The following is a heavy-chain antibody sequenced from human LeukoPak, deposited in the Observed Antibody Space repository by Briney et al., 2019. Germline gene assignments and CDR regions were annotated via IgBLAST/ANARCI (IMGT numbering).Heavy chain of an antibody. J-gene: IGHJ4*02. CDR2: IIPIFGTA. V-gene: IGHV1-69*05. Sequence: SVKVSCKASGGTFSSYAISWVRHAPGQGLEWMGGIIPIFGTANYAQKFQGRVTITTDESPRTAYMELSSLRSEDTAVYYCARRQLEPPRDYFDYWGQGTLVTVSS. D-gene: IGHD1-1*01. CDR3: ARRQLEPPRDYFDY. CDR1: GGTFSSYA.